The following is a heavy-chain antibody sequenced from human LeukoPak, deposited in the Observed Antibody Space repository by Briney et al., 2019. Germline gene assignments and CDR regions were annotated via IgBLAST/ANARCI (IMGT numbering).Heavy chain of an antibody. J-gene: IGHJ4*02. CDR3: AKDLDVDAAGPFDY. V-gene: IGHV3-9*01. CDR1: GFTFDDYA. Sequence: GRSLRLSCAASGFTFDDYAMHWVRQAPGKGLEGVSGISWNSGSIGYADSVKGRFTISRDNAKNSLYLQMNSLRAEDTALYYCAKDLDVDAAGPFDYWGQGTLVTVSS. D-gene: IGHD6-13*01. CDR2: ISWNSGSI.